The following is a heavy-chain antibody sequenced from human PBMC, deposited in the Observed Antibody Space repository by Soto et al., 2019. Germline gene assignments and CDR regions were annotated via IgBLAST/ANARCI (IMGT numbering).Heavy chain of an antibody. CDR3: NIAVQGGSGMDV. CDR1: GFTISSYW. V-gene: IGHV3-7*05. Sequence: EMQLVESGGGLVQPGGSLRLSCAASGFTISSYWMNWVRQAPGKGLEWVAHIKQDGSEKYYVDSVKGRFTISRDNAKNSLYMQMNSLRAEDTAVYYCNIAVQGGSGMDVWGQGTTVTVS. CDR2: IKQDGSEK. D-gene: IGHD3-10*01. J-gene: IGHJ6*02.